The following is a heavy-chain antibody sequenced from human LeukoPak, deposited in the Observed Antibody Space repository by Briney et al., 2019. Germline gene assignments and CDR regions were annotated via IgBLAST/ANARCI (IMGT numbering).Heavy chain of an antibody. J-gene: IGHJ5*02. V-gene: IGHV3-21*01. D-gene: IGHD2-15*01. CDR2: ISSSSSYI. CDR1: GFTFSSYS. CDR3: ASGVVVAANGAYWFDP. Sequence: GGSLRLSCAASGFTFSSYSMNWVRQAPGKGLEWVSSISSSSSYIYYADSVKGRFTISRDNAKNSLYLQMNSLRAEDTAVYYCASGVVVAANGAYWFDPWGQGTLVTVSS.